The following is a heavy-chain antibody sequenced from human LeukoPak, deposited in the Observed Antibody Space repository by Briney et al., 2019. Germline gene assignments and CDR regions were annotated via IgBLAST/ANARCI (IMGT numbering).Heavy chain of an antibody. CDR3: ASSPGRGGDY. Sequence: PSETLSLTCTVSGGYISSYYWSWIRQPPGKGLEWIGYIYYSGSTNYNPSLKSRVTISVDTSKNQFSLKLSSVTAADTAVYYCASSPGRGGDYWGQGTLVTVSS. V-gene: IGHV4-59*01. D-gene: IGHD3-10*01. J-gene: IGHJ4*02. CDR2: IYYSGST. CDR1: GGYISSYY.